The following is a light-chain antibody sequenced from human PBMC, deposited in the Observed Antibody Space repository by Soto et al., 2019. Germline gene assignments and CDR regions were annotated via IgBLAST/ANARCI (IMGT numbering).Light chain of an antibody. CDR3: LPYKGSCILV. V-gene: IGLV8-61*01. CDR1: SGSVSTNYY. Sequence: QTVVTQEPSFSVSPGGTVTLTCGLSSGSVSTNYYPSWYQQTPGQAPRTLIYSTNTRSSGVPDRFSGSILGNKAALTIPGAQAEEESDYYRLPYKGSCILVFGGGTKLTVL. J-gene: IGLJ2*01. CDR2: STN.